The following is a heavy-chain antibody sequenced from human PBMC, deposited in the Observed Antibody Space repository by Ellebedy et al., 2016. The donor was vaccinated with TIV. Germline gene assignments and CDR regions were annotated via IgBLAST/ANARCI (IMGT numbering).Heavy chain of an antibody. J-gene: IGHJ6*02. D-gene: IGHD5-12*01. CDR2: IIPIFGTA. V-gene: IGHV1-69*13. CDR1: GGTFSSYA. CDR3: ATPRQGATIGAYYYYGMDV. Sequence: SVKVSXXASGGTFSSYAISWVRQAPGQGFEWMGGIIPIFGTANYAQKFQGRVTITADESTSTAYMELSSLRSEDTAVYYCATPRQGATIGAYYYYGMDVWGQGTTVTVSS.